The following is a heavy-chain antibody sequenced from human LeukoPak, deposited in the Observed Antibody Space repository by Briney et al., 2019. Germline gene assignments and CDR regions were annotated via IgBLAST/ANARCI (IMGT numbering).Heavy chain of an antibody. CDR1: GFTFSSYW. D-gene: IGHD6-13*01. Sequence: TGGSLRLSCAASGFTFSSYWMSWVRQAPGKGLEWVANIKQDGSEKYYVDSVKGRFTISRDNAKNSLYLQMNSLRAEDTAVYYCARGRYSSSWLIDYWGQGTLVTVSS. CDR3: ARGRYSSSWLIDY. J-gene: IGHJ4*02. CDR2: IKQDGSEK. V-gene: IGHV3-7*01.